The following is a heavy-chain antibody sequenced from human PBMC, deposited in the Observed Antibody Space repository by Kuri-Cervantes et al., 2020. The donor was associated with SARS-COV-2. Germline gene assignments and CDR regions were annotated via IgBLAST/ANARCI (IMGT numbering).Heavy chain of an antibody. CDR1: GLDIRSEY. J-gene: IGHJ4*02. CDR2: ISGSGGST. Sequence: GESLKISCAASGLDIRSEYMTWVRQAPGKGLEWVSAISGSGGSTYYADSVKGRFTISRDNSKNTLYLQMNSLRAEDTAVYYCAKDPLWGSSSNFDYWGQGTLVTVSS. V-gene: IGHV3-23*01. D-gene: IGHD6-6*01. CDR3: AKDPLWGSSSNFDY.